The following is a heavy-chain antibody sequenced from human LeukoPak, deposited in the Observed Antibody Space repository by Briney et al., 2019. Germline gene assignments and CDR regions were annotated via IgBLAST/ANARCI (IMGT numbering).Heavy chain of an antibody. CDR1: GFTFSSYG. CDR2: VSPDESNK. CDR3: AKLDYDYVWKGRDF. V-gene: IGHV3-30*18. Sequence: GGSLRLSCAASGFTFSSYGMHWVRQAPGKGLEWVAVVSPDESNKYYADSVKGRFSISRDNSNKMLYLQMNSLRPEDTAVYFCAKLDYDYVWKGRDFWGQGTLVTVSS. J-gene: IGHJ4*02. D-gene: IGHD3-16*01.